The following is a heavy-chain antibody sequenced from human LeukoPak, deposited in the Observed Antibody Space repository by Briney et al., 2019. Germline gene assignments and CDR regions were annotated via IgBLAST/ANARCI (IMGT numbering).Heavy chain of an antibody. D-gene: IGHD6-6*01. CDR2: IYTSGRT. J-gene: IGHJ5*02. CDR1: GGSISSGSYY. V-gene: IGHV4-61*02. CDR3: ARDFEYSSSST. Sequence: SQTLSLTCTVSGGSISSGSYYWSWIRQPAGKGLEWIGRIYTSGRTNYNPSLKSRVTISVDTSKNQFSLKLSSVTAADTAVYYCARDFEYSSSSTWGQGTLVTVSS.